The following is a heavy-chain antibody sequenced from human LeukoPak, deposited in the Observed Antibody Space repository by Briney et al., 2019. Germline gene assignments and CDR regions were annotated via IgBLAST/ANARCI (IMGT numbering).Heavy chain of an antibody. Sequence: GGSLRLSCAASGFTFSSYSMNCVRQSPGKGLEWVSYISSSSSTIYYADSVKGRFTISRDNAKNSLYLQMNSLRAEDTAVYYCARMLRRITIFGVVIPTAFDIWGQGTMVTVSS. CDR1: GFTFSSYS. J-gene: IGHJ3*02. D-gene: IGHD3-3*01. CDR2: ISSSSSTI. V-gene: IGHV3-48*01. CDR3: ARMLRRITIFGVVIPTAFDI.